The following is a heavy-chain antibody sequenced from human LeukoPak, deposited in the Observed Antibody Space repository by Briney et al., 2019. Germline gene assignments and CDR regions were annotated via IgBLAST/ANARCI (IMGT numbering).Heavy chain of an antibody. D-gene: IGHD6-13*01. CDR3: AKEAGYSSSWYAY. Sequence: GGSLRLSCAPSGFTFSSYAMSWVRQAPGEGLEWGSAISGSGDSTYYADSVKGRLTISRDNSKNTRYMQMNSLRAEDTAVYYCAKEAGYSSSWYAYWGQGTLVTVSS. CDR1: GFTFSSYA. CDR2: ISGSGDST. V-gene: IGHV3-23*01. J-gene: IGHJ4*02.